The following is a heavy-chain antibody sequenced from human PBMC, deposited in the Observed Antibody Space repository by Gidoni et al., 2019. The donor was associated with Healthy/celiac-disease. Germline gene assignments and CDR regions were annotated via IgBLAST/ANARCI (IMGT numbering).Heavy chain of an antibody. J-gene: IGHJ5*02. CDR2: ISSTSTYT. V-gene: IGHV3-11*05. D-gene: IGHD4-17*01. CDR1: GFTFSDYY. CDR3: ARGLWAYGDSPGANWFDP. Sequence: QVQLVESGGGLVKPGGSLRLSCAASGFTFSDYYMSWVRQAPGKGLEWVSYISSTSTYTNADSVKGRFTISRDNAKNSLFLQMNSLRVEDTAVYYCARGLWAYGDSPGANWFDPWGQGTLVTVSS.